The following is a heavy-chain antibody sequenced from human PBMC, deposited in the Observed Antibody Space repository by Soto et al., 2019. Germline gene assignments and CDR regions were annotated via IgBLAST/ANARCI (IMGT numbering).Heavy chain of an antibody. CDR2: ITYDGSNK. CDR1: GFTFSKYA. D-gene: IGHD2-2*01. V-gene: IGHV3-30-3*01. Sequence: QVRLVESGGGVVQPGRSLRLSCAASGFTFSKYALHWVRQAPGRGPEWLAVITYDGSNKYYADSVLGRLTVSRDNSQNTLFLHLNSLRPEDTAVYYCARAPVLHCSTRSCYLMSGYFDQWGQGTLVTVSP. CDR3: ARAPVLHCSTRSCYLMSGYFDQ. J-gene: IGHJ1*01.